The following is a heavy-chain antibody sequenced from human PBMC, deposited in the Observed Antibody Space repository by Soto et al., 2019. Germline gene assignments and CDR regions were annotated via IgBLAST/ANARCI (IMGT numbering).Heavy chain of an antibody. V-gene: IGHV3-15*05. D-gene: IGHD2-15*01. J-gene: IGHJ4*02. CDR1: GFTFRNAW. CDR3: TTAHGLGGIDDY. CDR2: IKSKTDGGTT. Sequence: EVQLVESGGGLVKPGESLRLSCAASGFTFRNAWMTWIRQAPGKGLEWVGRIKSKTDGGTTDYAAPVKGRISISRDDSKNTLYLQMISLKTEDTAVYYCTTAHGLGGIDDYWGQGTLVTVSS.